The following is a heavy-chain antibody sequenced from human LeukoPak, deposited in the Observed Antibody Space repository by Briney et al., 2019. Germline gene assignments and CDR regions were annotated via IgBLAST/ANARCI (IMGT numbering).Heavy chain of an antibody. CDR1: GYSISSGYL. D-gene: IGHD2-2*01. Sequence: SETLSLTCTVSGYSISSGYLWGWIRQPPGKGLEWIGSIYYSGSTYYNPSLKSRVTISVDTSKNQFSLKLSSVTAADTAVYYCARRRKRIVVVPAASGSDWFDPWGQGTLVTVSS. CDR2: IYYSGST. CDR3: ARRRKRIVVVPAASGSDWFDP. V-gene: IGHV4-38-2*02. J-gene: IGHJ5*02.